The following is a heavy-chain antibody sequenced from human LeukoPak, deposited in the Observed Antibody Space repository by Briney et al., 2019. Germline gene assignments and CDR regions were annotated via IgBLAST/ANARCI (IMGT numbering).Heavy chain of an antibody. CDR2: IYHTGST. J-gene: IGHJ4*02. CDR3: ARSDYYGLVSD. D-gene: IGHD3-10*01. CDR1: GASISSGGYS. V-gene: IGHV4-30-2*02. Sequence: SETLSLTCAVSGASISSGGYSWNWIRQPPGKGLEWIGCIYHTGSTYYNPSLKSRVTMSVDKSKNQFSLKLGSVTAADTAVYYCARSDYYGLVSDWGQGTLVTVSS.